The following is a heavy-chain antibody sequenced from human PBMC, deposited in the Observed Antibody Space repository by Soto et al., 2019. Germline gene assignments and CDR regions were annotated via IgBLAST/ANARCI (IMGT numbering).Heavy chain of an antibody. J-gene: IGHJ4*02. D-gene: IGHD6-19*01. CDR1: GYTFTSYY. V-gene: IGHV1-46*01. CDR3: ARAVAVPADFDY. Sequence: ASVKVSCKASGYTFTSYYMHWVRQAPGQGLEWMGVIEPSGGSKSYTQKFQDRITMTRDTSTSTVYMELSSLRSEDTAVYYCARAVAVPADFDYWGQGTLVTVSS. CDR2: IEPSGGSK.